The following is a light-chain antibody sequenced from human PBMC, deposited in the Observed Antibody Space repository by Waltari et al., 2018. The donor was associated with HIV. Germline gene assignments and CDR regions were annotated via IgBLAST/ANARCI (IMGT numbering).Light chain of an antibody. CDR2: AAS. V-gene: IGKV1-12*01. CDR1: QGISSR. CDR3: QQANTFPVT. J-gene: IGKJ5*01. Sequence: DIQMTQSPSSVSASVGDRVTITCRASQGISSRLAWYQQKPGKAPKLLIFAASSLQSGVPSRFSGSGSETDFTLTISSLQSEDFATYFCQQANTFPVTFGQGTRLEIK.